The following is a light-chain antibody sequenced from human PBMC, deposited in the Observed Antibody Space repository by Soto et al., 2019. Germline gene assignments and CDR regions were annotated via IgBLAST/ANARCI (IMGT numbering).Light chain of an antibody. CDR1: QSVSID. J-gene: IGKJ2*01. V-gene: IGKV3-20*01. CDR3: QQYGSSPPHT. CDR2: GAS. Sequence: EIVMTQSPATVSVSPGERATLSCRASQSVSIDLAWYQQTPGQAPRLLIYGASSRATGIPDRFSGSGSGTDFTLTTSSLEPEDFAVYFCQQYGSSPPHTFGQGTKVEIK.